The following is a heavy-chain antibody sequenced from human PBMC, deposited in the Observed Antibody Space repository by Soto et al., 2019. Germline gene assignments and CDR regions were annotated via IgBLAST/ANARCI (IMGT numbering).Heavy chain of an antibody. CDR2: ISYIGTT. J-gene: IGHJ4*02. CDR3: ARDGEMATISY. Sequence: SETLSLTCTVSGGSISNYYWSWIRQSPGKGLEWIGYISYIGTTDYNPSLKSRVTISVDTSKNQFSLRLRSVTAADTAVYYCARDGEMATISYWGQGTLVTVSS. V-gene: IGHV4-59*01. CDR1: GGSISNYY. D-gene: IGHD5-12*01.